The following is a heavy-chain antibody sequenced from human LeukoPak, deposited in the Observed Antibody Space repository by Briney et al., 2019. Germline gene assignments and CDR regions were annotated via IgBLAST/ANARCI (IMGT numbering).Heavy chain of an antibody. Sequence: PSETLSLTCTVSGGSISSSDYYWSWIRQPPGKGLEWLGNIYYTGSTSYNPSLKSRVTFSVDTFKNQFSLHLNSVTAADTAVYFCARETYCTNGVCWAFDPWGQGTLVTVSS. CDR2: IYYTGST. J-gene: IGHJ5*02. D-gene: IGHD2-8*01. V-gene: IGHV4-39*07. CDR3: ARETYCTNGVCWAFDP. CDR1: GGSISSSDYY.